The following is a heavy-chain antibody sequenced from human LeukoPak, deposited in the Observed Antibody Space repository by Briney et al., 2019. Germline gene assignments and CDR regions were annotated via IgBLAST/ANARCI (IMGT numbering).Heavy chain of an antibody. CDR3: ARDHIVGAIFDY. D-gene: IGHD1-26*01. CDR2: IKQDGSEK. V-gene: IGHV3-7*01. CDR1: GFTFSSYW. J-gene: IGHJ4*02. Sequence: GGSLRLSCAASGFTFSSYWMSWVRQAPGKGLEWVANIKQDGSEKYYVDSVKGRFTISRDIAKNSLYLQMNSPRAEDTAVYYCARDHIVGAIFDYWGQGTLVTVSS.